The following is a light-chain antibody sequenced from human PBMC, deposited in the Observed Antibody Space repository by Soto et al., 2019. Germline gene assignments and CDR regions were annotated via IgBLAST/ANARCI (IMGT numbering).Light chain of an antibody. CDR2: DVS. Sequence: QSALTQPPSASGSPGQSVTISFTGSSRDVGGYNYVSWYQQHPGKAPKLMIYDVSKRPSGVPDRFSGSKSGNTASLTVSGLQAEDEADYYCSSYAGSNIVVFGGGTKLTVL. CDR1: SRDVGGYNY. V-gene: IGLV2-8*01. CDR3: SSYAGSNIVV. J-gene: IGLJ2*01.